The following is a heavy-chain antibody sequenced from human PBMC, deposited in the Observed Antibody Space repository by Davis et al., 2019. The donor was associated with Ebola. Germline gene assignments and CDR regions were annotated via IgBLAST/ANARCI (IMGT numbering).Heavy chain of an antibody. CDR2: ISWNSGSV. D-gene: IGHD6-19*01. Sequence: GGSLRLSCVASGFRFDDYAMHWVRQAPGKGLEWVAGISWNSGSVEYADSVKGRFTISRDNSKNTLYLQMNSLRVEDTAVYYCAKGGSGWPSDYSYGMGVWGKGTTVTVSS. CDR1: GFRFDDYA. V-gene: IGHV3-9*01. CDR3: AKGGSGWPSDYSYGMGV. J-gene: IGHJ6*04.